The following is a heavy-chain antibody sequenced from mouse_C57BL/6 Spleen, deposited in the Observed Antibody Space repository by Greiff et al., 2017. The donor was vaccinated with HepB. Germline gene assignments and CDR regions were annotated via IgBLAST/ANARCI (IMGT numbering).Heavy chain of an antibody. J-gene: IGHJ4*01. CDR2: ISSGSSTI. CDR3: ARSPNWEYAMDY. Sequence: EVQVVESGGGLVKPGGSLKLSCAASGFTFSDYGMHWVRQAPEKGLEWVAYISSGSSTIYYADTVKGRFTIARDNAKNPLVLQMTRLRSEDTAMYYCARSPNWEYAMDYWGQGTSVTVSS. D-gene: IGHD4-1*01. CDR1: GFTFSDYG. V-gene: IGHV5-17*01.